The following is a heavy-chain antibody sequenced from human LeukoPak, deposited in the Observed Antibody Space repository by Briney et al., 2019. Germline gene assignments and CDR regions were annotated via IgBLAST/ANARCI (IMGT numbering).Heavy chain of an antibody. D-gene: IGHD3-3*01. CDR2: IWYDGSYK. V-gene: IGHV3-33*06. J-gene: IGHJ4*02. Sequence: PGRSLRLSCTTSGFRFSEYGIHWVRQAPGKRLGWVAVIWYDGSYKHYVDSVKGRFTISRDNSKNTVYLQMNRLRVEDTAVYFCAKDGQGRGYYYLDYWGQGTLVTVSS. CDR3: AKDGQGRGYYYLDY. CDR1: GFRFSEYG.